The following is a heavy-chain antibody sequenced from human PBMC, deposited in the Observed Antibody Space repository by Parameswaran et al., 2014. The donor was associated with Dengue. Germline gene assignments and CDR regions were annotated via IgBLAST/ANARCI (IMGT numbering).Heavy chain of an antibody. D-gene: IGHD5-18*01. CDR2: IKQDGSEK. Sequence: VRQAPGKGLEWVANIKQDGSEKYYVDSVKGRFTISRDNAKNSLYLQMNSLRAEDTAVYYCARDGIQLWNYYYYYGMDVWGQGTSGHRLL. J-gene: IGHJ6*02. V-gene: IGHV3-7*03. CDR3: ARDGIQLWNYYYYYGMDV.